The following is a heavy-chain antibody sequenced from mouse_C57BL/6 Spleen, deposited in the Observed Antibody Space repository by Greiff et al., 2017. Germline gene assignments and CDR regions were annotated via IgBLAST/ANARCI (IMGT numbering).Heavy chain of an antibody. Sequence: EVKLVESGPGLVKPSQSLSLTCSVTGYSITSGYYWNWIRQFPGNKLEWMGYISYDGSNNYNPSLKNRISITRDTSTHQFFLKLNSVTTEDTATYYGAVYYDYDEGYYFDYWGQGTTLTVAS. J-gene: IGHJ2*01. CDR2: ISYDGSN. D-gene: IGHD2-4*01. CDR3: AVYYDYDEGYYFDY. CDR1: GYSITSGYY. V-gene: IGHV3-6*01.